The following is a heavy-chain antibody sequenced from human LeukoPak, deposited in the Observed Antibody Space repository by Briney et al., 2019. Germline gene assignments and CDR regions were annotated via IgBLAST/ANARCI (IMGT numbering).Heavy chain of an antibody. CDR3: ATQAVAGTFDI. J-gene: IGHJ3*02. CDR1: GDSISYYY. V-gene: IGHV4-59*08. Sequence: PSETLSLTCTVSGDSISYYYWSWIRQPPGKGLEWIGKIYYSGNTNYNPSLKSRVTISVDTSKNQFSLRLSSVTAADTAVYYCATQAVAGTFDIWGQGTMVTVSS. CDR2: IYYSGNT. D-gene: IGHD6-19*01.